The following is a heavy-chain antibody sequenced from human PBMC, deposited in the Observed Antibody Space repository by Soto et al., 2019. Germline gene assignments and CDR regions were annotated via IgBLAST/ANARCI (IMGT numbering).Heavy chain of an antibody. V-gene: IGHV3-33*01. D-gene: IGHD6-19*01. CDR3: ARDREKWLVLYDAFDI. CDR1: GFTFSSYG. Sequence: QVQLVESGGGVVQPGRSLRLSCAASGFTFSSYGMHWVRQAPGKGLEWVAVIWYDGSNKYYADSVKGRFTISRDNSKNTLYLPMNSLRAEDTAVYYCARDREKWLVLYDAFDIWGQGTMVTVSS. J-gene: IGHJ3*02. CDR2: IWYDGSNK.